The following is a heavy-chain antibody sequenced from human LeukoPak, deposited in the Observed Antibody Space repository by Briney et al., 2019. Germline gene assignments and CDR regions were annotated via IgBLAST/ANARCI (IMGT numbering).Heavy chain of an antibody. CDR1: GGSISSGGYY. V-gene: IGHV4-30-2*01. CDR3: ARARVATITSASLDY. Sequence: SQTLSLTCTVSGGSISSGGYYWSWIRQPPGKGLEWIGYIYHSGSTYYNPSLKSRVTISVDRSKNQFSLKLSSVTAADTAVYYCARARVATITSASLDYWGQGTLVTVSS. D-gene: IGHD5-12*01. CDR2: IYHSGST. J-gene: IGHJ4*02.